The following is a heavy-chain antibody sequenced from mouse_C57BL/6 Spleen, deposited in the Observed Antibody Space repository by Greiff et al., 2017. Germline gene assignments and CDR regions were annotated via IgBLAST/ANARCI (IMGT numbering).Heavy chain of an antibody. D-gene: IGHD4-1*01. Sequence: QVQLQQPGAELVMPGASVKLSCKASGYTFTSYWMHWVKQRPGQGLAWIGEIDPSDSYTNYNQKFKGKSTLTVDKSSSTAYMQLSSLTSEDSAVYYCASSSLGRYFDYWGQGTTLTVSS. CDR2: IDPSDSYT. V-gene: IGHV1-69*01. CDR3: ASSSLGRYFDY. J-gene: IGHJ2*01. CDR1: GYTFTSYW.